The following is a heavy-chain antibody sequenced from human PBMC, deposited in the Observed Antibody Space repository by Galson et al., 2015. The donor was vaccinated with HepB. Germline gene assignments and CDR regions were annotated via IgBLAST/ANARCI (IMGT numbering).Heavy chain of an antibody. V-gene: IGHV3-73*01. CDR1: GFTFSGSA. D-gene: IGHD2-8*02. J-gene: IGHJ4*02. CDR3: TRPVCTGGVCPIDY. CDR2: IRSKANSYAT. Sequence: SLRLSCAASGFTFSGSAMHWVRQASGKGLEWVGRIRSKANSYATAYAASVKGRFTISRDDSKNTAYLQMNSLKTEDTAVYYCTRPVCTGGVCPIDYWGQGTLVTVSS.